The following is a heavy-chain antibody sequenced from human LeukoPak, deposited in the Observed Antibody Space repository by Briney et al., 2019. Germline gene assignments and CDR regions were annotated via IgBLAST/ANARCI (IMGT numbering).Heavy chain of an antibody. D-gene: IGHD4-17*01. CDR1: GVTLSNYG. Sequence: PGGSLRLSCAASGVTLSNYGMVWVRQAPGKGLEWASAITGSRGRTYYADSVKGRFTISRDNSKNILYLQMNNLRGEDTAVYYCGKDRNGDYLGAFQSQCWGQGTLVTVSS. CDR2: ITGSRGRT. CDR3: GKDRNGDYLGAFQSQC. V-gene: IGHV3-23*01. J-gene: IGHJ1*01.